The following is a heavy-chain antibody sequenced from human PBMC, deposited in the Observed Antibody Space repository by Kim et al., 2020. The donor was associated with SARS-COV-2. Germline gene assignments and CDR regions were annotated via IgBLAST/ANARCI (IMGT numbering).Heavy chain of an antibody. V-gene: IGHV4-34*01. CDR2: INHSGST. J-gene: IGHJ4*02. CDR1: GGSFSGYY. Sequence: SETLSLTCAVYGGSFSGYYWSWIRQPPGKGLEWIGEINHSGSTNYNPSLKSRVTISVDTSKNQFSLKLSSVTAADTAVYYCARGSKRAGTKYYFDYWGQGTLVTVSS. D-gene: IGHD6-13*01. CDR3: ARGSKRAGTKYYFDY.